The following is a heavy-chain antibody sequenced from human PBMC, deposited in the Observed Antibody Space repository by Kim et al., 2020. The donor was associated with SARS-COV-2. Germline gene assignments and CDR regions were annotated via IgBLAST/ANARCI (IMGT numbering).Heavy chain of an antibody. V-gene: IGHV1-18*01. J-gene: IGHJ4*02. Sequence: KTKQAQKLQGRVTMTPDTSTSTAYMELRSLRSDDTAVYYCAMGGYSYVEYWGQGTLVTVSS. CDR2: KT. D-gene: IGHD5-18*01. CDR3: AMGGYSYVEY.